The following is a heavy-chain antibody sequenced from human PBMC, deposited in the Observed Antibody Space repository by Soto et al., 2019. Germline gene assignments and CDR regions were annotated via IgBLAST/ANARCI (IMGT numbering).Heavy chain of an antibody. J-gene: IGHJ3*02. D-gene: IGHD6-19*01. CDR3: ATSNEWLPRRGLDDAFDI. CDR1: GGSFSGYY. CDR2: INHSGST. Sequence: QVQLQQWGAGLLKPSETLSLTCAVYGGSFSGYYWSWIRQPPGKGLEWIGEINHSGSTNYNPSLKSRVTISVDTSKNQFSLKLSSVTAADTAVYYCATSNEWLPRRGLDDAFDIWGQGTMVTVSS. V-gene: IGHV4-34*01.